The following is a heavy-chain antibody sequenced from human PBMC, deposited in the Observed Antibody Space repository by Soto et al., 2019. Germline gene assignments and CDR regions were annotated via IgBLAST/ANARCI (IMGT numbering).Heavy chain of an antibody. V-gene: IGHV3-23*01. D-gene: IGHD4-17*01. Sequence: GGSLTLSCAASGFNFGKFAMSWVRQAPGKGLEWVSGMSERSGPPLYADTVKGRFTISRDNSKSTLNLEMNNLRPEDTAVYYCAKDQDNTDYYWIFDLWGRGTPVTVSS. J-gene: IGHJ2*01. CDR1: GFNFGKFA. CDR3: AKDQDNTDYYWIFDL. CDR2: MSERSGPP.